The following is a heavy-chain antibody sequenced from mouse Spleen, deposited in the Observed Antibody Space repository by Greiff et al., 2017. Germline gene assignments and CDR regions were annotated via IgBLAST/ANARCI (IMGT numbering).Heavy chain of an antibody. CDR1: GYTFTSYW. V-gene: IGHV1-50*01. J-gene: IGHJ3*01. CDR2: IDPSDSYT. CDR3: ARGARATFAY. Sequence: QVQLKQPGAELVKPGASVKLSCKASGYTFTSYWMQWVKQRPGQGLEWIGEIDPSDSYTNYNQKFKGKATLTVDTSSSTAYMQLSSLTSEDSAVYYCARGARATFAYWGQGTLVTVSA. D-gene: IGHD3-1*01.